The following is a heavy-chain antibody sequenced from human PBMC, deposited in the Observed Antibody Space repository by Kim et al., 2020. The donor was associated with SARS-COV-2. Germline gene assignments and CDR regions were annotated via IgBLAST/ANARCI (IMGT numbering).Heavy chain of an antibody. V-gene: IGHV4-34*01. J-gene: IGHJ5*02. CDR3: ARVDYYESSGFRIWFDP. D-gene: IGHD3-22*01. Sequence: SETLSLTCAVYGGSFSGYYWSWIRQPPGKGLEWIGEINHSGSTNYNPSLKSRVTISVDTSKNQFSLKLSSVTAADTAVYYCARVDYYESSGFRIWFDPWG. CDR1: GGSFSGYY. CDR2: INHSGST.